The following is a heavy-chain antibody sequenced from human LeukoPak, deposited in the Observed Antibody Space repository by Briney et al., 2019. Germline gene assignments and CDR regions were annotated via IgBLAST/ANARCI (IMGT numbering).Heavy chain of an antibody. CDR2: ISGSGGST. CDR3: AKALGGSGSNFDY. CDR1: GFTFSSYA. D-gene: IGHD3-10*01. V-gene: IGHV3-23*01. J-gene: IGHJ4*02. Sequence: GGSLRFSCAASGFTFSSYAMNWVRQAPGKGLEWVSTISGSGGSTYYADSVKGRFTISRDNSKNTLYLQMNSLRAEDTAVYYCAKALGGSGSNFDYWGQGTLVTVSS.